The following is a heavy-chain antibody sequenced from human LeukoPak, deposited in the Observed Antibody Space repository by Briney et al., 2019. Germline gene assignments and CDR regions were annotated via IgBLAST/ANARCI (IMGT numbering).Heavy chain of an antibody. CDR1: GYTLTELS. CDR2: FDPEDGET. D-gene: IGHD6-13*01. CDR3: ATDLSLSSWLDY. V-gene: IGHV1-24*01. J-gene: IGHJ4*02. Sequence: ASVKVSCKVSGYTLTELSMHWVRQAPGKGLDWMGGFDPEDGETIYAQKFQGRVTMTEDTSTDTAYMELSSLRSEDTAVYYCATDLSLSSWLDYWGQGTLVTVSS.